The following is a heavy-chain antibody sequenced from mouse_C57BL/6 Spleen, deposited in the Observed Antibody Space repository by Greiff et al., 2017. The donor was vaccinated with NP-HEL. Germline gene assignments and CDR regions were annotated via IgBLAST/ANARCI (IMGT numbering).Heavy chain of an antibody. Sequence: QVQLQQPGAELVMPGASVKLSCKASGYTFTSYWMHWVKQRPGQGLEWIGEIDPSDSYTNYNQKFKGKSTLTVDKSSSTAYMQLSSLTSEYSAVYYCARAATAQDAMDYGGKGTSVTVSS. V-gene: IGHV1-69*01. D-gene: IGHD3-2*02. CDR1: GYTFTSYW. J-gene: IGHJ4*01. CDR2: IDPSDSYT. CDR3: ARAATAQDAMDY.